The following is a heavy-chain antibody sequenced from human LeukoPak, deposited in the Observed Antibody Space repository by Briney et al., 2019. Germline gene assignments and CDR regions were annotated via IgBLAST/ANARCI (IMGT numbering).Heavy chain of an antibody. Sequence: PGGSLRVSCAVSGFTVSNNYMSWVRQAPGKGLEWVSVIYSAGSTFYADSVKGRFTISRGNSKNTLYLQMNSLRAEDTAVYYCARDRGGYTYGYGWWFDPWGQGTLVTVSS. V-gene: IGHV3-66*01. CDR3: ARDRGGYTYGYGWWFDP. J-gene: IGHJ5*02. CDR1: GFTVSNNY. D-gene: IGHD5-18*01. CDR2: IYSAGST.